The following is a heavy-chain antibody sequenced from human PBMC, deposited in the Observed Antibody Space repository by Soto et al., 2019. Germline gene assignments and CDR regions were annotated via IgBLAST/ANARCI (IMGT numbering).Heavy chain of an antibody. V-gene: IGHV4-39*01. J-gene: IGHJ4*02. D-gene: IGHD3-3*01. CDR3: ARKDFWSGYYDPNFDS. CDR2: IYYSGST. Sequence: SETLSLTCSVSGDSISRSDYYWGWIRQPPGKGLEWIGTIYYSGSTYYNWPLKSRVTISVDTSKNQFSLKVRSVTAADTAVYYCARKDFWSGYYDPNFDSWGQGTLVTVSS. CDR1: GDSISRSDYY.